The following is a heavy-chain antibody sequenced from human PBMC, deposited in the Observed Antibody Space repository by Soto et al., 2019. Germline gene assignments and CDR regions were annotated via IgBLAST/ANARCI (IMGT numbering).Heavy chain of an antibody. J-gene: IGHJ6*02. Sequence: GGSLRLSCAPSGFTFGSYGMHWVRQAPGKGLEWVAVISYDGSNKYYADSVKGRFTISRDNSKNTLYLQMNSLRAEDTAVYYCAKDISAIFGVVAAINYYYGMDVWGQGTTVTVSS. CDR3: AKDISAIFGVVAAINYYYGMDV. D-gene: IGHD3-3*01. V-gene: IGHV3-30*18. CDR2: ISYDGSNK. CDR1: GFTFGSYG.